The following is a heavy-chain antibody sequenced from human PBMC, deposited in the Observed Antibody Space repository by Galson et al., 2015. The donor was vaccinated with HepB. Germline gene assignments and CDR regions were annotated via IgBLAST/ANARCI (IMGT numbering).Heavy chain of an antibody. Sequence: SVKVSCKASGYTFTSYGISWVRQAPGQGLEWMGWISAYNGSTKYAQKIQGRVTMTTDTSTSTAYVELSSLRSDDTAVYYCARDRQWLVQDYYYYYGMDVWGQGTTVTVSS. D-gene: IGHD6-19*01. V-gene: IGHV1-18*04. CDR1: GYTFTSYG. CDR3: ARDRQWLVQDYYYYYGMDV. CDR2: ISAYNGST. J-gene: IGHJ6*02.